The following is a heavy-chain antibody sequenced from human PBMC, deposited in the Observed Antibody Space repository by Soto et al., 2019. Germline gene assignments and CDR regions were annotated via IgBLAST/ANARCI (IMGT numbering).Heavy chain of an antibody. CDR2: IKTDGSTT. CDR3: VRDQDTYGQAVFNF. Sequence: GCMILSCEASGLTRSNYWMHWVRQVTEKGLVWISRIKTDGSTTTYADSVKGRFSISRDNAKNMLYLQMNNLRVEVTAVYYCVRDQDTYGQAVFNFWGQGTVVTVSS. V-gene: IGHV3-74*03. D-gene: IGHD5-18*01. J-gene: IGHJ4*02. CDR1: GLTRSNYW.